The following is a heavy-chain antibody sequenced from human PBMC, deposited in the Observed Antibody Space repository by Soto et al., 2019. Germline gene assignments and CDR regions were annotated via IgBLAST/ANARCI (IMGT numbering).Heavy chain of an antibody. CDR3: ARDRQLWFGELLYDY. V-gene: IGHV3-33*01. Sequence: GGSLRLSCAASGFTFSSYGMHWVRQAPGKGLEWVAVIWYDGSNKYYADSVKGRFTISRDNSKNTLYLQMNSLRAEDTAVYYCARDRQLWFGELLYDYWGQGTLVTVSS. J-gene: IGHJ4*02. CDR2: IWYDGSNK. CDR1: GFTFSSYG. D-gene: IGHD3-10*01.